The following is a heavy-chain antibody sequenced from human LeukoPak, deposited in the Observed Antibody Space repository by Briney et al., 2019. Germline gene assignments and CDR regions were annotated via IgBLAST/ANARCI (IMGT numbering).Heavy chain of an antibody. V-gene: IGHV3-23*01. D-gene: IGHD1-26*01. Sequence: GGSLRLSCAASGFTFSGFAMSRVRRTPGKGLEWVSGISGSGDNTLYADSVKGRFTISRDNSRNTLYLEMNSLRAEDTAIYYCAKMKGHPLPKYYMDVWGQGTTVTVSS. CDR1: GFTFSGFA. CDR2: ISGSGDNT. CDR3: AKMKGHPLPKYYMDV. J-gene: IGHJ6*01.